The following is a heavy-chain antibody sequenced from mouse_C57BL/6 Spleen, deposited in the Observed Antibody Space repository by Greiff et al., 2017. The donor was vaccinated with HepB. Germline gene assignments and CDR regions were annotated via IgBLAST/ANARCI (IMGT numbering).Heavy chain of an antibody. V-gene: IGHV5-9*01. Sequence: EVNVVESGGGLVKPGGSLKLSCAASGFTFSSYTMSWVRQTPEKRLEWVATISGGGGNTYYPDSVKGRFTISRDNAKNTLYLQMSSLRSEDTALYYCARRDGPYAMDYWGQGTSVTVSS. CDR2: ISGGGGNT. CDR3: ARRDGPYAMDY. D-gene: IGHD2-3*01. CDR1: GFTFSSYT. J-gene: IGHJ4*01.